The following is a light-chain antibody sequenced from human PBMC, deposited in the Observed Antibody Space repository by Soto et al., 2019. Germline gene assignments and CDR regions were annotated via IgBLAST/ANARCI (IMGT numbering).Light chain of an antibody. CDR3: QSYDSSLSV. Sequence: QSVLTQPPSVSGAPGQRVTISCTGSSSNIGAGYDVHWYQQLPGTAPKLLIYGNSNRPSGVPDRFSGSKSGTSASLAFTGLQAEDEADYYCQSYDSSLSVFGGGTKLTVL. V-gene: IGLV1-40*01. CDR1: SSNIGAGYD. J-gene: IGLJ3*02. CDR2: GNS.